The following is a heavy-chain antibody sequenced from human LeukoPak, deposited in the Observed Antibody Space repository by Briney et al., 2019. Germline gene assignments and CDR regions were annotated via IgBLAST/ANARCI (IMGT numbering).Heavy chain of an antibody. CDR2: ISGRGGST. CDR1: GFTFSSYA. D-gene: IGHD6-19*01. Sequence: GGSLRLSCAASGFTFSSYAMSWVRQAPGKGLEWVSAISGRGGSTYYADSVKGRFTISRDNSKNTLYLQMNSLRAEDPAVYYCAKDHDLIAVAVPFDYWGQGTLVTVSS. CDR3: AKDHDLIAVAVPFDY. J-gene: IGHJ4*02. V-gene: IGHV3-23*01.